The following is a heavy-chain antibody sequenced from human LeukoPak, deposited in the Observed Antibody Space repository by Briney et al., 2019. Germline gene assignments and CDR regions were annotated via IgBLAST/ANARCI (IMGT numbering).Heavy chain of an antibody. Sequence: GGSLRLSCAASGFTFSNYWMSWVRQAPGKGLEWVANIKEDGSEKYYVDSVKGRFTISRDNAKNSLYLQMNSLRAEDTAVYYCAALRDGSYYYFDYWGQGTLVTVSS. V-gene: IGHV3-7*01. CDR1: GFTFSNYW. CDR2: IKEDGSEK. D-gene: IGHD1-26*01. J-gene: IGHJ4*02. CDR3: AALRDGSYYYFDY.